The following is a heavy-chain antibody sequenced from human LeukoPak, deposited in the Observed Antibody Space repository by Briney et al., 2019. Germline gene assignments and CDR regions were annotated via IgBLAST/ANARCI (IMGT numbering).Heavy chain of an antibody. J-gene: IGHJ1*01. D-gene: IGHD6-6*01. Sequence: SETLSLICTVSGGSISSGGYYWSWIRQHPGKGLEWIGYIYYSGSTYYNPSLKSRVTISVDTSKNQFSLKLSSVTAADTAVYYCASSSSEYFQHWGQGTLVTVSS. CDR3: ASSSSEYFQH. CDR1: GGSISSGGYY. V-gene: IGHV4-31*03. CDR2: IYYSGST.